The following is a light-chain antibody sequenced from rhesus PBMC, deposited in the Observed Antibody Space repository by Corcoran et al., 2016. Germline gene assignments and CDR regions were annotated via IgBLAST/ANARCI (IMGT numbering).Light chain of an antibody. Sequence: DIQMTQSPSSLSASVGDTVTITCRASQGISSYLNWFQQKPGKAPKLLSYDASNLERGVPSRVSGSGSGTECNLTISSLQPEDFATYYCLQHNTYPPTFGQGTKVEIK. CDR2: DAS. CDR1: QGISSY. J-gene: IGKJ1*01. V-gene: IGKV1-28*02. CDR3: LQHNTYPPT.